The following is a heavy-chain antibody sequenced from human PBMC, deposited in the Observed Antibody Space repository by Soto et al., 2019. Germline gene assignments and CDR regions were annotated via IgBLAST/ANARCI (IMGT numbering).Heavy chain of an antibody. D-gene: IGHD5-18*01. CDR2: ISGSGGST. Sequence: EVQLLESGGGLVQPGGSLRLSCAASGFTFSSYAMSWVRQAPGKGLEWVSAISGSGGSTYYADSVKGRFTISRDNSKNTLDRQMNSLRAVDTAVYYCAKDGGYSYGYSPRYYYGMDVWGQGTTVTVSS. CDR1: GFTFSSYA. V-gene: IGHV3-23*01. CDR3: AKDGGYSYGYSPRYYYGMDV. J-gene: IGHJ6*02.